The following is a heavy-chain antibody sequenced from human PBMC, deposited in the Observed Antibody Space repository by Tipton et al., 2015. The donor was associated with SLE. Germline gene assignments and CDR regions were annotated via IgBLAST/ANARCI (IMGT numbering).Heavy chain of an antibody. V-gene: IGHV4-59*01. J-gene: IGHJ4*02. CDR3: ARGYDSTRGLLGWFFDY. D-gene: IGHD3-22*01. CDR1: GGSISSYY. CDR2: IYYSGST. Sequence: GLVKPSETLSLTCTVSGGSISSYYWSWVRQPPGKGLEWIGYIYYSGSTNYNPSLKSRDTISVETSKNQFSLKLSSVTAADTAVYYCARGYDSTRGLLGWFFDYWGQGTLVTVSS.